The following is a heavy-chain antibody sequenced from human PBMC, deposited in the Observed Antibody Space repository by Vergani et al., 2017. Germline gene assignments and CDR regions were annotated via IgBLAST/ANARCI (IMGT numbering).Heavy chain of an antibody. CDR1: GFTFSHYS. CDR3: VGDVRVSRT. CDR2: IKGNNDDV. V-gene: IGHV3-21*01. J-gene: IGHJ3*01. Sequence: EVQLVESGGGLVKPGGSLRLSCVASGFTFSHYSMNWVREAPGRGLEWVSSIKGNNDDVYYANAVEGRFTISRDNAKNALYLDMSGLRAEDTAVYYCVGDVRVSRTWGQGTLVAVSS.